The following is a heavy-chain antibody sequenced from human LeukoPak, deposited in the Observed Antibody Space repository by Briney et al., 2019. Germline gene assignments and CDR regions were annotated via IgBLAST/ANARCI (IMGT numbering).Heavy chain of an antibody. CDR3: ARGAWPRYVWGSYRYPGGFDY. J-gene: IGHJ4*02. Sequence: GGSLRLSCAASGFTFSSYSMNWVRQAPGKGLEWVSSISSSSSYIYYADSVKGRFTISRDNAKNSLYLQMNSLRAEDTAVYYCARGAWPRYVWGSYRYPGGFDYWGQGTLVTVSS. V-gene: IGHV3-21*01. CDR1: GFTFSSYS. D-gene: IGHD3-16*02. CDR2: ISSSSSYI.